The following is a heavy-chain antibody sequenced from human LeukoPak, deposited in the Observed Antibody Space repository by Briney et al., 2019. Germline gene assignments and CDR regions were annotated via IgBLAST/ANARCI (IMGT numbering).Heavy chain of an antibody. CDR2: ISAYNGNT. V-gene: IGHV1-18*04. Sequence: GAVKVSCKPSGYSFTSYGISWVREAPGQGREWTGWISAYNGNTNYAQKLQGRVTMTTDTSTSTAYMELMSLRSDDTAVYYCARMNVGSYGDYATAWFDPWGQGTLVTVSS. D-gene: IGHD4-17*01. J-gene: IGHJ5*02. CDR3: ARMNVGSYGDYATAWFDP. CDR1: GYSFTSYG.